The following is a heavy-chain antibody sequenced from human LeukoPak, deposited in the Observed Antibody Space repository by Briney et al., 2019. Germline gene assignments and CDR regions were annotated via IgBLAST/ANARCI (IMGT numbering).Heavy chain of an antibody. V-gene: IGHV3-21*01. Sequence: PGGSLRLSCAGSGFNFIDNSMHWVRQAPGKGLEWVSSIGSSNTYIYYRDSVKGRFTISRDNAKNSLFLQMSSLRDEDTAVYYCARGYCSGTSCYMFASWGQGTRVTVSS. CDR1: GFNFIDNS. J-gene: IGHJ4*02. D-gene: IGHD2-2*02. CDR2: IGSSNTYI. CDR3: ARGYCSGTSCYMFAS.